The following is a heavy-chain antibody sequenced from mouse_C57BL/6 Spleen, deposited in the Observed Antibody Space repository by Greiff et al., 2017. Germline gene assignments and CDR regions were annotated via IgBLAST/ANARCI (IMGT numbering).Heavy chain of an antibody. CDR1: GYTFTSYW. D-gene: IGHD2-4*01. CDR3: ACYDYDGAWFAY. V-gene: IGHV1-53*01. CDR2: INPSNGGT. Sequence: VQLQQSGTELVKPGASVKLSCKASGYTFTSYWMHWVKQRPGQGLEWIGNINPSNGGTNYNEKFKSKATLTVDKSSSTAYMQLSSLTSEDSAVYYCACYDYDGAWFAYWGQGTLVTVSA. J-gene: IGHJ3*01.